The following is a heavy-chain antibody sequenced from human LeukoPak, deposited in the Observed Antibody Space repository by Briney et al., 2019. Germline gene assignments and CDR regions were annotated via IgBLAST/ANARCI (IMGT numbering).Heavy chain of an antibody. CDR3: ARDPSEQQLAYYFDY. D-gene: IGHD6-13*01. CDR1: GLTVSSNY. Sequence: GSLRLSCAASGLTVSSNYMNWVRQAPGKGLEWVSALYIGGNTYYADSVRGRFTISRDNSKNTLYLQMNSLRAEDTAVYYCARDPSEQQLAYYFDYWGQGTLVTVSS. J-gene: IGHJ4*02. CDR2: LYIGGNT. V-gene: IGHV3-53*05.